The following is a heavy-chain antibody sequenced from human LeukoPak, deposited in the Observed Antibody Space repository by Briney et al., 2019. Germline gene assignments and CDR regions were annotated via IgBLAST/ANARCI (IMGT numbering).Heavy chain of an antibody. CDR3: ARAGYYYYRSGYPMDY. Sequence: SESLSLTCTVSGGSLSSSSYYWGWIRQPPGKGLGWLGSIYYGGSSYYNPSPKSQSTISVDPSKNQFSLKLTSVTAADTAVHYCARAGYYYYRSGYPMDYWGKGTLVTVSS. CDR2: IYYGGSS. D-gene: IGHD3-22*01. CDR1: GGSLSSSSYY. J-gene: IGHJ4*02. V-gene: IGHV4-39*07.